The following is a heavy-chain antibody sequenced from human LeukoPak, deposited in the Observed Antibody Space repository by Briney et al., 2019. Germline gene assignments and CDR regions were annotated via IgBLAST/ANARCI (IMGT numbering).Heavy chain of an antibody. V-gene: IGHV3-74*01. CDR1: GFTFSSYW. D-gene: IGHD1-26*01. CDR2: IKNDGRST. CDR3: ARGGSPPEALGDGFDI. J-gene: IGHJ3*02. Sequence: PGGSLRLSYVASGFTFSSYWMHWVRQGPGKGLVWVSRIKNDGRSTGYADSVKGRFTISRDNAKNTLYLQMNSLRAEDTAVYYCARGGSPPEALGDGFDIWGQGTMVTVSS.